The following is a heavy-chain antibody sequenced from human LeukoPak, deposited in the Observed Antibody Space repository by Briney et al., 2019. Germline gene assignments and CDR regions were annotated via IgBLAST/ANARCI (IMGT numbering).Heavy chain of an antibody. CDR3: ARGARYSGSFRSKFDY. Sequence: ASVKVSCKASGGTFSSYAISWVRQAPGQGLEWMGGIIPIFGTANYAQKFQGRVTITAGESTSTAYMELSSLRSEDTAVYYCARGARYSGSFRSKFDYWGQGTLVTVSS. J-gene: IGHJ4*02. D-gene: IGHD1-26*01. CDR2: IIPIFGTA. CDR1: GGTFSSYA. V-gene: IGHV1-69*13.